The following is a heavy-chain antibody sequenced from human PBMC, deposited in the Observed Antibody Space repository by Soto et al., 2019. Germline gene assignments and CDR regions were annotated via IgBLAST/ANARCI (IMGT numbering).Heavy chain of an antibody. J-gene: IGHJ4*02. V-gene: IGHV1-69*05. CDR2: IIPIFGST. CDR1: GGTFSSYA. CDR3: ARADPAGVYH. D-gene: IGHD3-16*01. Sequence: GASVKVSCKASGGTFSSYAISWVRQAPGQGLEWMGGIIPIFGSTSYAQKFQGRVTMTRDTSTSTVYMELSSLRSEDTAVYYCARADPAGVYHWGQGTLVTVSS.